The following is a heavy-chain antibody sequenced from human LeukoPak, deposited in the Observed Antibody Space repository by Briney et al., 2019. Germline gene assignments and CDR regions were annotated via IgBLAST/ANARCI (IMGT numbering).Heavy chain of an antibody. D-gene: IGHD3-22*01. Sequence: ASVKVSSTASGYTFTGFYMHWVRQAPGQGLEWMGWIDPNIGTTKYSQKFQGRVTMTRDTSISEVYMELSRLRSDDTAVYYCARLLEHYYFDASGYYDDDYWGQGTPIIVSS. V-gene: IGHV1-2*02. CDR3: ARLLEHYYFDASGYYDDDY. J-gene: IGHJ4*02. CDR1: GYTFTGFY. CDR2: IDPNIGTT.